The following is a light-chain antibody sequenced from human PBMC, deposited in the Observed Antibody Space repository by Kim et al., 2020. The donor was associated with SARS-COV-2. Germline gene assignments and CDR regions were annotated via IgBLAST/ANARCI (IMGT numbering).Light chain of an antibody. V-gene: IGLV3-19*01. CDR3: NSRDSSGNHVV. CDR2: GKN. CDR1: SLRSYY. J-gene: IGLJ2*01. Sequence: ALGHTFRITCQGDSLRSYYASWYQQKPGQAPVLVIYGKNNRPSGIPDRFSGSSSGNTASLTITGAQAEDEADYYCNSRDSSGNHVVFGGGTQLTVL.